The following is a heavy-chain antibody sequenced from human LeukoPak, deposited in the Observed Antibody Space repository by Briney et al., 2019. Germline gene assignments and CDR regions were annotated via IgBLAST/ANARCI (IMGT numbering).Heavy chain of an antibody. CDR3: ARGGQGTGKDALWFGELLWDNWFDP. CDR2: MNPNSGNT. J-gene: IGHJ5*02. Sequence: GASVKVSCKASGYTFTSYDINWVRQATGQGLEWMGWMNPNSGNTGYAQKFQGRVTITRNTSISTAYMELSSLRSEDTAVYYCARGGQGTGKDALWFGELLWDNWFDPWGQGTLVTVSS. D-gene: IGHD3-10*01. CDR1: GYTFTSYD. V-gene: IGHV1-8*03.